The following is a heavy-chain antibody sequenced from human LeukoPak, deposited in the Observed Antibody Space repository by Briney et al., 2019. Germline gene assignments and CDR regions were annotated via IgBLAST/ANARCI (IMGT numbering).Heavy chain of an antibody. CDR2: IYRGDSDT. CDR1: GYTFTNYW. CDR3: ARQDSSGSRYFDY. V-gene: IGHV5-51*01. J-gene: IGHJ4*02. Sequence: GESLQISCKGSGYTFTNYWIAWMRQMPGKGLEWMGVIYRGDSDTRYSPSFQGQVTISADKSISTAYLQWSSLKASDTAMYYCARQDSSGSRYFDYWGQGTLVTVSS. D-gene: IGHD6-19*01.